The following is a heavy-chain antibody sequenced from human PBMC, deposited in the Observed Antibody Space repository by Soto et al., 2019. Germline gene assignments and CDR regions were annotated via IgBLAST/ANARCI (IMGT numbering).Heavy chain of an antibody. CDR3: AKEGYSGYDYISWIGSYFDY. Sequence: PGGSLRLSCAASGFTFISYGMHWVRQAPGKGLEWVAVISYDGSNKYYADSVKGRFTISRDNSKNTLYLQMNSLRAEDTAVYYCAKEGYSGYDYISWIGSYFDYWGQGTLVTVSS. J-gene: IGHJ4*02. CDR1: GFTFISYG. CDR2: ISYDGSNK. V-gene: IGHV3-30*18. D-gene: IGHD5-12*01.